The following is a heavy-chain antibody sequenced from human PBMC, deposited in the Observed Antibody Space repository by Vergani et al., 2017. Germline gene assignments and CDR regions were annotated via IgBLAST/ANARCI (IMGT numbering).Heavy chain of an antibody. CDR1: GYTFTGYY. CDR3: AREWYNGGYNGSGRQNWIDP. J-gene: IGHJ5*02. V-gene: IGHV1-2*02. Sequence: QVQLVQSGAEVKKPGASVKVSCKASGYTFTGYYMHWVRQAPGQGLEWMGWINPNSGGTNYAQKSQGRVTMTRDTSISTAYMELSRLRSDDTAVYYCAREWYNGGYNGSGRQNWIDPWGQGTLVTVSS. CDR2: INPNSGGT. D-gene: IGHD3-10*01.